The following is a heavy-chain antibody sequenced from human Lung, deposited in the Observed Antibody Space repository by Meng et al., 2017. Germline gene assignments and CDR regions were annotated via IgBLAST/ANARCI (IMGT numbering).Heavy chain of an antibody. Sequence: VLQRRWGGGLLKPSESLSLTCLVSGGSFRDYYWSWIRQPPGKGLEWIGEINHSGSTNYNPSLESRATISVDTSQNNLSLKLSSVTAADSAVYYCARGPTTMAHDFDYWGQGTLVTVSS. CDR1: GGSFRDYY. CDR3: ARGPTTMAHDFDY. J-gene: IGHJ4*02. CDR2: INHSGST. D-gene: IGHD4-11*01. V-gene: IGHV4-34*01.